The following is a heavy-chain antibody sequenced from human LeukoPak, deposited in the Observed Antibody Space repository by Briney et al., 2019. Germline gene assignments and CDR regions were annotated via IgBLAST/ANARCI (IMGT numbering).Heavy chain of an antibody. CDR2: INPNSGDT. D-gene: IGHD3-22*01. CDR3: ARGDSSPYYYFDY. CDR1: GYSFTGYY. V-gene: IGHV1-2*02. Sequence: ASVKVSCKASGYSFTGYYLYWMRQAPGQGLEWMGWINPNSGDTNYAQKFQGRVTMTRDTSISTAYMELSSLRSDDTAVFYCARGDSSPYYYFDYWGQGTLVTVSS. J-gene: IGHJ4*02.